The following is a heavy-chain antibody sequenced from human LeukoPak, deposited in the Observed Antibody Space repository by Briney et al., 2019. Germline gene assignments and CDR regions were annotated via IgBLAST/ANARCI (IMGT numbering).Heavy chain of an antibody. CDR1: GFNFTNYN. J-gene: IGHJ3*02. CDR2: IHSSSGSI. V-gene: IGHV3-21*01. Sequence: GGSLRLSCAASGFNFTNYNMNWVRQAPGKGLEWVSSIHSSSGSIYYADSLKGRFTISRDNAKNSLYRQMNSLRAEDTAVYYCARDLAWDAFDIWAQGTMVTVSS. CDR3: ARDLAWDAFDI.